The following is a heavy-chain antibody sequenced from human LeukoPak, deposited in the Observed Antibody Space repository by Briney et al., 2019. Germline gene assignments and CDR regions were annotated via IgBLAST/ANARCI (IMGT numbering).Heavy chain of an antibody. CDR3: AKELRYCSSTSCLKYDYYYYYMDV. D-gene: IGHD2-2*01. CDR1: GFTFSSYA. Sequence: PGGSLRLSCAASGFTFSSYAMSWVRQAPGKGLEWVSAISGSGGSTYYADSVKGRFTISRDNSKNTLYLQMNSLRAEDTAVYYCAKELRYCSSTSCLKYDYYYYYMDVWGKGTMVTVSS. J-gene: IGHJ6*03. V-gene: IGHV3-23*01. CDR2: ISGSGGST.